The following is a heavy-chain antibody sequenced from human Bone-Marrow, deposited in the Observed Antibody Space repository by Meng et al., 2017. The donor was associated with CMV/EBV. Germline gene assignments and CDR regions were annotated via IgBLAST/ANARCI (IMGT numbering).Heavy chain of an antibody. V-gene: IGHV1-2*02. Sequence: ASVQVSCKSSGYTFTGYYMHWVRQAPGQGLEWMGWINPNSGGTNYAQKCQGRVTITTDESTSTAYMELSSLRSEDTAVYYCARGKGSMVRGVITPGNEWFDYWGQGTLVTVSS. CDR3: ARGKGSMVRGVITPGNEWFDY. J-gene: IGHJ4*02. CDR1: GYTFTGYY. CDR2: INPNSGGT. D-gene: IGHD3-10*01.